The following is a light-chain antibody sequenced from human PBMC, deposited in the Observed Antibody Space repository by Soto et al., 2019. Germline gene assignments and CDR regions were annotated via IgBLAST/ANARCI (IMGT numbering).Light chain of an antibody. Sequence: EIVLTQSPATLSLSPGERATLSCRASQSFSSYLAWYQQKPGQAPRLLIYDASNMDTGIPARFSGSGSGTDFTLTSSSLEPEDFAVYYCQQRSNWPRWTFGQGTKVEIK. CDR2: DAS. V-gene: IGKV3-11*01. CDR3: QQRSNWPRWT. CDR1: QSFSSY. J-gene: IGKJ1*01.